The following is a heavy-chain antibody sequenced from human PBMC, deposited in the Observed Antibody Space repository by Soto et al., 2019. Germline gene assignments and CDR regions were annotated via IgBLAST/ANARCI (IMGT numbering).Heavy chain of an antibody. Sequence: QVTLKESGPVLVKPTETLTLTCTVSGFSLSKARVGVSWIRQPPGKALEWLAHIFWNDERSYNTSLKSRLTISRDTSKSQVVLTMTNVDPGDTGTYFCARALREELPIYYFDSWGQGTLVTVSS. CDR2: IFWNDER. V-gene: IGHV2-26*01. CDR1: GFSLSKARVG. CDR3: ARALREELPIYYFDS. D-gene: IGHD1-7*01. J-gene: IGHJ4*02.